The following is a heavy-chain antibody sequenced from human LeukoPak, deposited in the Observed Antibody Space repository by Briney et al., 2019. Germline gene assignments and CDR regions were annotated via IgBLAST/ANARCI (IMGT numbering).Heavy chain of an antibody. J-gene: IGHJ4*02. CDR1: GFTFSSYG. V-gene: IGHV3-33*01. CDR3: ARDAYDTNGYYTRIY. CDR2: TWYDGSKK. D-gene: IGHD3-22*01. Sequence: PGRSLRLSCAASGFTFSSYGMHWVRQAPGEGLEWVALTWYDGSKKYYADSVKGRFTISRDNSQSTLYLQMNSLRAEDTAVYFCARDAYDTNGYYTRIYWGQGTLVAVSS.